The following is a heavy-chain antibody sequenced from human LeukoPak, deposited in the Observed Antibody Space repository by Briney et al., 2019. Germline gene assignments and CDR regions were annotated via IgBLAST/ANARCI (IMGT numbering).Heavy chain of an antibody. CDR3: ARDQGGYYSSSWVFDY. Sequence: ASVKVSCKASGYTFTGYYIHWVRQAPGQGLGWMGWINPNSGGTNFAQKFQGRVTMTRDTSISTAYMELSRLRSDDTAVYYCARDQGGYYSSSWVFDYWGQGTLVTVSS. V-gene: IGHV1-2*02. D-gene: IGHD6-13*01. CDR1: GYTFTGYY. J-gene: IGHJ4*02. CDR2: INPNSGGT.